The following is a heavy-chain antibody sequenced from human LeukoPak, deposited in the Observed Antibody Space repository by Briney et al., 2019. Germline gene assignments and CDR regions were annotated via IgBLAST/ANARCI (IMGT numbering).Heavy chain of an antibody. CDR3: ARQDCSGGSCFRNYWFDP. CDR2: IDPSDSYT. CDR1: GYRFTSYW. J-gene: IGHJ5*02. V-gene: IGHV5-10-1*01. Sequence: GESLRISCKGSGYRFTSYWISWVRQMPGKGLEWMGRIDPSDSYTNYSPSFQGHVTISADKSISTAYLQWSSLKASDTAMYYCARQDCSGGSCFRNYWFDPWGQGTLVTVSS. D-gene: IGHD2-15*01.